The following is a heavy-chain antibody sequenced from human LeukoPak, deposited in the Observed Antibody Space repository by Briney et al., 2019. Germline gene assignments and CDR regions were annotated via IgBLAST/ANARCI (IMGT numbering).Heavy chain of an antibody. CDR3: ARKVVPAALDY. V-gene: IGHV4-39*01. Sequence: SETLSLTCTVSGGSISSSSYYCGWIRQPPGKGLEWIGSIYYSGSTYYNPSLKSRVTISVDTSKNQFSLKLSSVTAADTAVYYCARKVVPAALDYWGQGTLVTVSS. CDR1: GGSISSSSYY. CDR2: IYYSGST. J-gene: IGHJ4*02. D-gene: IGHD2-2*01.